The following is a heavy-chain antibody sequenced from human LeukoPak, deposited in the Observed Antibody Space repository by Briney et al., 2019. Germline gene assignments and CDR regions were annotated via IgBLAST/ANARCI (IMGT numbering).Heavy chain of an antibody. V-gene: IGHV3-30*04. Sequence: PGGSLRLSCAASGFTFSSYAMHWVRQAPGKGLEWVAVISYDGSNKYYADSVKGRFTISRDNSKNTLYLQMNSLRDEDTAVFYCARDRRSGSNYFDYWGQGTLVTVSS. CDR3: ARDRRSGSNYFDY. D-gene: IGHD1-26*01. CDR1: GFTFSSYA. CDR2: ISYDGSNK. J-gene: IGHJ4*02.